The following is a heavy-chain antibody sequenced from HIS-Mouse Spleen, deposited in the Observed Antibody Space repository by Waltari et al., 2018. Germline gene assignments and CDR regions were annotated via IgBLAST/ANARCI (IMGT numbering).Heavy chain of an antibody. CDR3: ARIAEGYSSGWYAFDY. D-gene: IGHD6-19*01. V-gene: IGHV2-70*15. J-gene: IGHJ4*02. Sequence: QVTLRESGPALVKPTQTLTLTCTFSGFALITSGMCVSWIIPPPGKALEWLARIDWDDDKYYSTSLKTRLTISKDTSKNQVVLTMTNMDPVDTATYYCARIAEGYSSGWYAFDYWGQGTLVTVSS. CDR2: IDWDDDK. CDR1: GFALITSGMC.